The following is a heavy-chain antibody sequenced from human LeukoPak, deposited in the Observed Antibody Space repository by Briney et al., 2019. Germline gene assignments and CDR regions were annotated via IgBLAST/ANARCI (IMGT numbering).Heavy chain of an antibody. CDR2: IGGSGGTT. J-gene: IGHJ4*02. D-gene: IGHD5-12*01. CDR3: AKSSSGYDMN. V-gene: IGHV3-23*01. CDR1: GFTFTSYA. Sequence: PGGSLRLSCAASGFTFTSYAMSWVRQAPGKGLEWVSAIGGSGGTTYYADSVKGRFTISRDNPKNTLYLQMNSLRAEDTAIYYCAKSSSGYDMNWGQGTLVTVSS.